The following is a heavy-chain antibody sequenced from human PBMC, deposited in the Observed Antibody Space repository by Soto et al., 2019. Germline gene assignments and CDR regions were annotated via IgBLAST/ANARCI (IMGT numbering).Heavy chain of an antibody. Sequence: QVQPVQSGAEVKKPGASVKVSCKASGYTFTSYAMHWVRQAPGQRLEWMGWINAGNGNTKYSQKFQGRVTITRDTSASTAYMELSSLRSEDTAVYDCSRGDGYYYFDYWGQGTLVTVSS. J-gene: IGHJ4*02. CDR2: INAGNGNT. CDR1: GYTFTSYA. CDR3: SRGDGYYYFDY. D-gene: IGHD3-22*01. V-gene: IGHV1-3*01.